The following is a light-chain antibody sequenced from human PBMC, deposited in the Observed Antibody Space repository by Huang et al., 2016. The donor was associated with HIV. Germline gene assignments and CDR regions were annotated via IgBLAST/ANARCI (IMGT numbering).Light chain of an antibody. Sequence: DIVMTQTPLSLSVTPGQPASISCKSSQSLLHGDGQTYLYWSLQKTGQSTQLLIYEAFRRCLGVTDMFSGSGSGTNFTLKISRVEAEDVGIYYCMQGIEFRTFGQGTKVEIK. CDR3: MQGIEFRT. V-gene: IGKV2-29*02. CDR1: QSLLHGDGQTY. J-gene: IGKJ1*01. CDR2: EAF.